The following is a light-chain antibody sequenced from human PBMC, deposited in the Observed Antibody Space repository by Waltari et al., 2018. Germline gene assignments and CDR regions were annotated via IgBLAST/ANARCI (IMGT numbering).Light chain of an antibody. CDR2: EVT. Sequence: QSALTQPASVSGSPGQSITISCSGTSSDVGSYDLVSWYQQHPGKAPRRVIYEVTKRPSGVSNRFSGSKSGDTASLTISGLQPEDEADYYCCSYAGSTTYVFGTGTKVTVL. J-gene: IGLJ1*01. V-gene: IGLV2-23*02. CDR3: CSYAGSTTYV. CDR1: SSDVGSYDL.